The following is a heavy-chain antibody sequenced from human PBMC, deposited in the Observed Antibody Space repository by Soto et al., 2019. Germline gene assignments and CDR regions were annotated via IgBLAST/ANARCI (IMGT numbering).Heavy chain of an antibody. V-gene: IGHV3-48*01. Sequence: GGSLRLSCAASGFTFSSYSMNWVRQAPGKGLEWVSYISSSSSTIYYADSVKGRFTISRDNAKNSLYLQMNSLRAEDTAVYYCASYCSSTSCCKADYYYMDVWGKGTTVTVSS. D-gene: IGHD2-2*01. CDR3: ASYCSSTSCCKADYYYMDV. CDR1: GFTFSSYS. CDR2: ISSSSSTI. J-gene: IGHJ6*03.